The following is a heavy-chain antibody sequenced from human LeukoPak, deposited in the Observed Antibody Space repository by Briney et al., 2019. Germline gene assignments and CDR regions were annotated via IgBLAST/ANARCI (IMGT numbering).Heavy chain of an antibody. CDR2: IYTSGST. CDR1: GDSISGFY. V-gene: IGHV4-4*07. CDR3: AREGVDTAMVWNYYYYMDV. D-gene: IGHD5-18*01. Sequence: SETLSLTCTVSGDSISGFYWSWIRQAAGKGLEWIGRIYTSGSTNYNPSLKSRVTMSVDTSKNQFSLKLSSVTAADTAVYYCAREGVDTAMVWNYYYYMDVWGKGTTVTISS. J-gene: IGHJ6*03.